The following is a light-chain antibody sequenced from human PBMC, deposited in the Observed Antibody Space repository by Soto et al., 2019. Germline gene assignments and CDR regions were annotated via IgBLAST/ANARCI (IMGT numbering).Light chain of an antibody. Sequence: DIQMTQSPSSLSASVGDTVTITCRSSQDVGRWLSWYQQKPGKAPKILIFATSTLQSGVPSRFSGSGSGTDFTLTITRLQSEDFATYYCQKYYSYPQLTFGGGTKVDIK. CDR2: ATS. V-gene: IGKV1D-12*01. CDR1: QDVGRW. J-gene: IGKJ4*01. CDR3: QKYYSYPQLT.